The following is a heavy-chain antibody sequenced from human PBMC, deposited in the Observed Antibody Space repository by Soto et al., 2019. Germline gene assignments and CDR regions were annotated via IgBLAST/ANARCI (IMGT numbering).Heavy chain of an antibody. V-gene: IGHV1-69*01. D-gene: IGHD3-22*01. CDR1: GGTFSRHA. Sequence: QVQLVQSGAEVRKPGSSVKVSCKASGGTFSRHAISWVRQAPGQGLEWMGGIIPIFGTANHAQKFQGRVTIIADESTSTVYMELSSLRSEDTAMYYCAREGHSSGYYYVDYWGQGTLVTVSS. J-gene: IGHJ4*02. CDR3: AREGHSSGYYYVDY. CDR2: IIPIFGTA.